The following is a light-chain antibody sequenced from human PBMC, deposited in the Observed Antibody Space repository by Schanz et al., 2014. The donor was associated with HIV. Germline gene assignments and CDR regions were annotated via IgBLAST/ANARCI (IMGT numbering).Light chain of an antibody. CDR3: QQYNNWPSA. V-gene: IGKV3-15*01. Sequence: EIVLTQSPGTLSLSPGERATLSCRASQSVSSYLAWYQQKPGQAPRLLIYGASTRATGIPARFSGSGSGTEFTLTISSLQSEDFAVYYCQQYNNWPSAFGQGTRLEIK. CDR2: GAS. J-gene: IGKJ5*01. CDR1: QSVSSY.